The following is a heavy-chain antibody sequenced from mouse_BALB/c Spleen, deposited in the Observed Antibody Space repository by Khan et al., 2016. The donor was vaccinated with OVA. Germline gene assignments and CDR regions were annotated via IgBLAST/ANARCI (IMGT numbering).Heavy chain of an antibody. CDR2: MFPGDGST. CDR1: GYTFTSYD. D-gene: IGHD2-14*01. CDR3: ARGGYGGFAY. J-gene: IGHJ3*01. V-gene: IGHV1-85*01. Sequence: QVQLQQSGAELVKPGASVKLSCKASGYTFTSYDINWVRQRPEQGLEWIGWMFPGDGSTKYNENFKGKATLTTDKSSSTAYMQLNRLTSEDSGAYLCARGGYGGFAYWGQGTLVTVSS.